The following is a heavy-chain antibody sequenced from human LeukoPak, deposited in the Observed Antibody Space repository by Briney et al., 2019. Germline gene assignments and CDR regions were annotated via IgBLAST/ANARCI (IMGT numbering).Heavy chain of an antibody. J-gene: IGHJ4*02. V-gene: IGHV3-23*01. CDR3: ARGYYGSGSYGFDY. CDR1: RFTFSSYS. CDR2: ISPNGDIT. Sequence: GGSLRLSCAASRFTFSSYSMNWVRQAPGKGLEWVSGISPNGDITYYADSVKGRFTISRDNSKNTVYLQMNSLRAEDTAVYYCARGYYGSGSYGFDYWGQGTLVTVSS. D-gene: IGHD3-10*01.